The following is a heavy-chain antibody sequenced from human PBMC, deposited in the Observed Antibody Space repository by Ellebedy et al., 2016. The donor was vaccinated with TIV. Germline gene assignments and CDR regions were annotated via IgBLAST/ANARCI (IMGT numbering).Heavy chain of an antibody. V-gene: IGHV3-23*01. CDR1: GFSFSSYA. Sequence: GGSLRLSXAGSGFSFSSYAMTWVRQAPGKGLDWVSAVSANGGSTYYADSVKGRFTISRDNSKNTLYLQMNSLRAEDTAVYFCAGRHFDLWGRGTLVTVSS. CDR2: VSANGGST. J-gene: IGHJ2*01. CDR3: AGRHFDL.